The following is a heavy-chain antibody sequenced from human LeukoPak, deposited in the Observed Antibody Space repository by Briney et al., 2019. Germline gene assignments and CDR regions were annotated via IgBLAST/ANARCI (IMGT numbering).Heavy chain of an antibody. J-gene: IGHJ6*02. V-gene: IGHV3-30*18. Sequence: GGSLRLSCAASGFTFSSYGMHWVRQDPGKGLEWVAVISYDGSNKYYADSVKGRFTISRDNSKNTLYLQMNSLRAEDTAVYYCAQPFIVVVPAAITAPIDYGMDVWGQGTTVTVSS. D-gene: IGHD2-2*02. CDR1: GFTFSSYG. CDR2: ISYDGSNK. CDR3: AQPFIVVVPAAITAPIDYGMDV.